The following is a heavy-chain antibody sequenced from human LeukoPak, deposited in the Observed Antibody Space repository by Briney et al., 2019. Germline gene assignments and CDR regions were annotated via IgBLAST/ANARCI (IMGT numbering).Heavy chain of an antibody. CDR1: GFTFSSYA. D-gene: IGHD2-2*01. CDR2: ISGSGGST. V-gene: IGHV3-23*01. CDR3: AKGGQLLKGY. Sequence: GGSLRLSCAASGFTFSSYAMSWLRQAPGKGLEWVSAISGSGGSTYYADSVKGRFTISRVNSKNTLYLQMNRLRAEDTAVYYCAKGGQLLKGYWGQGTLVTVSS. J-gene: IGHJ4*02.